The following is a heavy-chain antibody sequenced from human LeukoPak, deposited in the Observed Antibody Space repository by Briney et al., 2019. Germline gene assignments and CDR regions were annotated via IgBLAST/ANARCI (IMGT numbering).Heavy chain of an antibody. Sequence: KPGGSLRLSCAASGFTFSSYAMSWVRQAPGKGLEWVSAISGSGGSTYYADSVKGRFTISRDNSKNTLYLQMNSLRAEDTAVYYCAKEIYSDSSAYVDYWGQGTLVTVSS. J-gene: IGHJ4*02. CDR2: ISGSGGST. D-gene: IGHD3-22*01. CDR1: GFTFSSYA. CDR3: AKEIYSDSSAYVDY. V-gene: IGHV3-23*01.